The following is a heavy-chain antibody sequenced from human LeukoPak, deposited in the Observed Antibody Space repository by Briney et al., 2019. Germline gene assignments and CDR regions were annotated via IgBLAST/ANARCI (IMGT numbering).Heavy chain of an antibody. V-gene: IGHV3-11*04. CDR2: ISSSGSTI. D-gene: IGHD3-22*01. CDR1: GFTFSDYY. J-gene: IGHJ4*02. CDR3: ARPPGSSGYYYPFDY. Sequence: GGSLRLPCAASGFTFSDYYMSWIRQAPGKGLEWVSYISSSGSTIYYADSVKGRFTISRDNAKNSLYLQMNSLRAEDTAVYYCARPPGSSGYYYPFDYWGQGTLVTVSS.